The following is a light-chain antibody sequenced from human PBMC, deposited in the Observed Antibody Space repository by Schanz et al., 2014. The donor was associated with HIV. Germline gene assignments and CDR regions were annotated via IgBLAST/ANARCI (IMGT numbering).Light chain of an antibody. CDR1: SSDVGGYKY. V-gene: IGLV2-14*01. J-gene: IGLJ3*02. CDR3: SSYAGNNNGV. CDR2: DVD. Sequence: QSALTQPASVSGSPGQSITISCTGTSSDVGGYKYVSWYQQYPGKAPKLIIFDVDNRPSGVSWRFSASKSGNTASLTISGLQAEDEADYYCSSYAGNNNGVFGGGTKLTVL.